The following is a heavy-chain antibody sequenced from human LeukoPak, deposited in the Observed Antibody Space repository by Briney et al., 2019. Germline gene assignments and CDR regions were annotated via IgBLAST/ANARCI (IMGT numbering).Heavy chain of an antibody. Sequence: ESGPTLVKPTQTLTLTCTFSGLSLSTSGVGVGWIRQPPGKALEWLALIYWDDDKRYSPSLKSRLTITKDTSKNQVVLTMTNTDPVDTATYYCAHRRGGRGRSSGWYWFDPWGQGTLVTVSS. CDR2: IYWDDDK. CDR3: AHRRGGRGRSSGWYWFDP. J-gene: IGHJ5*02. D-gene: IGHD6-19*01. CDR1: GLSLSTSGVG. V-gene: IGHV2-5*02.